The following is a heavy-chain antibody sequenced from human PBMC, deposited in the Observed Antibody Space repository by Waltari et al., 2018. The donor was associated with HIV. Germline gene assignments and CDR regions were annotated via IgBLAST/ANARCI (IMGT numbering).Heavy chain of an antibody. CDR2: MNPKSGKR. V-gene: IGHV1-8*01. D-gene: IGHD1-1*01. CDR1: EYTFTRFD. Sequence: VQLVQSGAEVKKPGASLKVSCKASEYTFTRFDINWVRQATGQGLEWMGWMNPKSGKRDYAQKFQGRLTLTRDTSTSTAYMELSSLKSDDTAVYYCARVGWEPLGMDIWGQGTTVTVSS. CDR3: ARVGWEPLGMDI. J-gene: IGHJ6*02.